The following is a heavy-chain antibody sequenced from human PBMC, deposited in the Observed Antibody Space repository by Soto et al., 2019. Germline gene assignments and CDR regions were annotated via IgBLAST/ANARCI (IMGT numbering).Heavy chain of an antibody. CDR1: GFTFNNFA. CDR2: ISGSGGTT. V-gene: IGHV3-23*01. D-gene: IGHD3-16*01. CDR3: AKAGFNDSWRDYSYYHFYGMDV. Sequence: PGGSLRLSCAASGFTFNNFAMNWVRQAPGKGLEWVSSISGSGGTTYYEDSVKGRFTISRDNSKNTLFLVMNSLRAEDSAVYYCAKAGFNDSWRDYSYYHFYGMDVWGQGTTVTVSS. J-gene: IGHJ6*02.